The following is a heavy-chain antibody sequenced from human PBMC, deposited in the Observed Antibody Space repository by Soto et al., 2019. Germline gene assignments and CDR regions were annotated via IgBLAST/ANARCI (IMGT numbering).Heavy chain of an antibody. J-gene: IGHJ6*02. Sequence: QVQLQQWGAGLLKPSETLSLTCAVYGGSFSGYYWSWIRQPPGKGLEWIGEINHSGSTNYNPSLKSRVTISVDTSKNQFSLKLSSVTAADTAVYYCARVPRITIFGVVIRPYYYGMDVWGQGTTVTVSS. CDR3: ARVPRITIFGVVIRPYYYGMDV. CDR2: INHSGST. V-gene: IGHV4-34*01. D-gene: IGHD3-3*01. CDR1: GGSFSGYY.